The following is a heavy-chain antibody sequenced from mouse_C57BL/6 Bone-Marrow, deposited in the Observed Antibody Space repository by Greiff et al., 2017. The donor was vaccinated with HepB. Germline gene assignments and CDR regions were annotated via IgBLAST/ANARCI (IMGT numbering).Heavy chain of an antibody. CDR2: IYPGSGST. CDR1: GYTFTSYW. D-gene: IGHD1-1*01. CDR3: ARAYYYGSSLPCAMDY. V-gene: IGHV1-55*01. Sequence: VQLQQPGAELVKPGASVKMSCKASGYTFTSYWITWVKQRPGQGLEWIGDIYPGSGSTNYNEKFKSKATLTVDTSSSAAYMQLSSLTSEDSAVYYEARAYYYGSSLPCAMDYWGQGTSVTVSS. J-gene: IGHJ4*01.